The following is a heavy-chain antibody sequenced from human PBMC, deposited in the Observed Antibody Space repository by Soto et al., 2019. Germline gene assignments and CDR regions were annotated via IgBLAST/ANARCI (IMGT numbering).Heavy chain of an antibody. CDR3: AKEPVSITIFGVRSMDV. CDR2: IYYIGSP. D-gene: IGHD3-3*01. V-gene: IGHV4-30-4*01. CDR1: GGSISSGYYY. Sequence: SETLSLTCTVCGGSISSGYYYWSWIRQPPGKGLEWIGYIYYIGSPYYNPSLKSRVTISIDTSKNQFSLNLSSVTAADTAVYYCAKEPVSITIFGVRSMDVLGRGTTVTVSS. J-gene: IGHJ6*02.